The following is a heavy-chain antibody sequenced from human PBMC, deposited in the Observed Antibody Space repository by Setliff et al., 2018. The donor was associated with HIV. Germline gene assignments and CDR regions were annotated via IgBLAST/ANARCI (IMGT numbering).Heavy chain of an antibody. D-gene: IGHD2-2*03. Sequence: HPGGSLRLSCAASGFTFSSYSMNWVRQAPGKGPEWVSCISSTGYTIYYADSVKGRFIISRDNSKNTLYLQMNSLRAEDTAVYYCAKDLDIVVVPAAPDAFDIWGQGTMVTVSS. V-gene: IGHV3-48*01. CDR1: GFTFSSYS. CDR2: ISSTGYTI. CDR3: AKDLDIVVVPAAPDAFDI. J-gene: IGHJ3*02.